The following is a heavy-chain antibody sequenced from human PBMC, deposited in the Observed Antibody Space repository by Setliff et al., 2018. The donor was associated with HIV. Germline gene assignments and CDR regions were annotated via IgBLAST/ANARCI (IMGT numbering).Heavy chain of an antibody. CDR1: GYTFASYG. D-gene: IGHD3-3*01. V-gene: IGHV1-18*01. J-gene: IGHJ4*02. Sequence: GASVKVSCKASGYTFASYGITWVRQAPGQGLEWMGWISAYDGNTNYAQKVRERVTLTTDTATNTAFMELKNLTSADTAVYFCARNIDMHYDFWSAYDYWGQGALVTVSS. CDR2: ISAYDGNT. CDR3: ARNIDMHYDFWSAYDY.